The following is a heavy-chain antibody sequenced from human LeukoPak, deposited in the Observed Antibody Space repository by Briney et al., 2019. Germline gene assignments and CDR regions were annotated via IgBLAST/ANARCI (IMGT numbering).Heavy chain of an antibody. D-gene: IGHD5-18*01. CDR3: ARHRTAINRYGPYDAFDI. V-gene: IGHV4-39*01. CDR2: IYYSGRT. CDR1: GVSISSGDYY. Sequence: SETLSLTCIVSGVSISSGDYYWGWIRQPPGKGLEWIGSIYYSGRTYYNTPLKSRVTISEDTSMNQFSLKLSFVTAAGSAVYYCARHRTAINRYGPYDAFDIWGRGTMVTVSS. J-gene: IGHJ3*02.